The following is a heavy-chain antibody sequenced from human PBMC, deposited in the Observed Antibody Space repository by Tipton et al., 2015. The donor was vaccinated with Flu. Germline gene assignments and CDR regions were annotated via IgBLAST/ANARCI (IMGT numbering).Heavy chain of an antibody. J-gene: IGHJ4*02. Sequence: TLSLTCTVSSGSIRSTNYFCAWIRQPPGKRLELIGSIFPSGTTYYNPSLKSRVTISVDTSKDKFSLKLSSVTAADTAVYYCARLSYYDVDLKNFYFDHWGQGALVTVSS. CDR2: IFPSGTT. CDR3: ARLSYYDVDLKNFYFDH. CDR1: SGSIRSTNYF. V-gene: IGHV4-39*01. D-gene: IGHD3-10*02.